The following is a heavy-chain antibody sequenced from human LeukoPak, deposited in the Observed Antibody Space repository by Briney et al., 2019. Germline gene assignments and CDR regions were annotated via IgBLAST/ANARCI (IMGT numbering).Heavy chain of an antibody. V-gene: IGHV3-64D*06. J-gene: IGHJ4*02. CDR3: VRVNDYGDRNLYYFGY. Sequence: PGGSLRLSCSASGFIFSNYGMYWVRQAPGKGLEFVSAISSDVDNTFYADSVKGRFTISRDNSKNTLYLQTSSLRGEDTAVYYCVRVNDYGDRNLYYFGYWGQGTLVTVSS. CDR2: ISSDVDNT. CDR1: GFIFSNYG. D-gene: IGHD4-17*01.